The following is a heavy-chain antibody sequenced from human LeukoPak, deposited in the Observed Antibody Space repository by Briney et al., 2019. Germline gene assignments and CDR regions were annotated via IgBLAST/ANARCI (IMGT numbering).Heavy chain of an antibody. CDR1: GYTFTGYY. J-gene: IGHJ4*02. D-gene: IGHD5-12*01. CDR2: INPNSGGT. Sequence: ASVKVSCTASGYTFTGYYMHWVRQAPGQGLEWMGWINPNSGGTNYAQKFQGRVTMTRDTSISTAYMELSRLRSDDTAVYYCARVMGYSGYDPVDYWGQGTLVTVSS. CDR3: ARVMGYSGYDPVDY. V-gene: IGHV1-2*02.